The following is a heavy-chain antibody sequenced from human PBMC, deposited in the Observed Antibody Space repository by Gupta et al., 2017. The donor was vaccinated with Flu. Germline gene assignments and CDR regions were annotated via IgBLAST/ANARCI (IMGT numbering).Heavy chain of an antibody. CDR3: AKTGTTGYFYMDV. CDR1: RFVFGSYG. J-gene: IGHJ6*03. V-gene: IGHV3-30*18. CDR2: ISYDGDKT. D-gene: IGHD1-7*01. Sequence: QGQLVESGGGMVQPGRSLRLSCAASRFVFGSYGMNWVRQAPGKGLERVAMISYDGDKTSYVDSVKGRFTVSRDNSRDTLYLQMNSLTDDDTAVYYCAKTGTTGYFYMDVWGNGTTVIVSS.